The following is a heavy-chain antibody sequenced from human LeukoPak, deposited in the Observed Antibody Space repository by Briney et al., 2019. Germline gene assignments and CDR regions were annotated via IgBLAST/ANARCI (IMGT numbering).Heavy chain of an antibody. V-gene: IGHV1-46*01. CDR1: GYTFTSYY. Sequence: ASVKVSCKASGYTFTSYYMHWVRQAPGQGLEWMGIINPSGGSTSYAQKFQGRVTITADKSTSTAYMELSSLRSEDTAVYYCARDGRFLEWLFPYYYYYYYMDVWGKGTTVTVSS. D-gene: IGHD3-3*01. J-gene: IGHJ6*03. CDR3: ARDGRFLEWLFPYYYYYYYMDV. CDR2: INPSGGST.